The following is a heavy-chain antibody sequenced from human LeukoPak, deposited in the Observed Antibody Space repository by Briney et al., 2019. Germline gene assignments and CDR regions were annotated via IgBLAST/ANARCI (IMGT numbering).Heavy chain of an antibody. V-gene: IGHV1-2*02. CDR3: ARKLRGTNWFDP. CDR1: GYTFTGYY. D-gene: IGHD4-17*01. Sequence: ASVTVSCKASGYTFTGYYMHWVRQAPGQGLEWMGWVNPNSGGTNYAQKFQGRVTMTRDTSISTAYMELSRLRSDDTAVYYCARKLRGTNWFDPWGQGTLVTVSS. CDR2: VNPNSGGT. J-gene: IGHJ5*02.